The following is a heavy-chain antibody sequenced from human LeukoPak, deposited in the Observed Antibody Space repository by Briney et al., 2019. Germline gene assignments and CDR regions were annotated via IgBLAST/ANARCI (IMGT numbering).Heavy chain of an antibody. CDR1: GYTFTSYG. Sequence: GASVKVSCKASGYTFTSYGITWVRQAPGQGLEWMGWISAHHDNTNYAQKFQGRVTMTTDTSTSTACMELRSQRSDDTAVYYCARVRENNWKYGVEVGNWFDPWGQGTLVTVSS. CDR2: ISAHHDNT. CDR3: ARVRENNWKYGVEVGNWFDP. D-gene: IGHD1-1*01. V-gene: IGHV1-18*01. J-gene: IGHJ5*02.